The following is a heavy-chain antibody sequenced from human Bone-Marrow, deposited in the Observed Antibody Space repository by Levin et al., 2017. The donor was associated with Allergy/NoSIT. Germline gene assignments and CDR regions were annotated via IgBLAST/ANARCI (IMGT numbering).Heavy chain of an antibody. CDR2: INSDGSST. J-gene: IGHJ3*02. V-gene: IGHV3-74*01. CDR3: ATGGDCSGGSCFSVENDAFDI. D-gene: IGHD2-15*01. Sequence: GGSLRLSCAASGFTFSSYWMHWVRQAPGKGLVWVSRINSDGSSTNFADSVKGRVTISRDNAKNTLYLQMNSLRVEDTAVYYCATGGDCSGGSCFSVENDAFDIWGQGTMVTVSS. CDR1: GFTFSSYW.